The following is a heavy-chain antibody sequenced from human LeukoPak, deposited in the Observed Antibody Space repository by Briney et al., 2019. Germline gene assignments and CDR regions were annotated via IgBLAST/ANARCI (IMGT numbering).Heavy chain of an antibody. CDR3: ARVSLGIVGAYYYYYYGMDV. J-gene: IGHJ6*02. CDR2: INHSGST. Sequence: SETLSLTCAVYGGSFSGYYWSWIRQPPGKGLEWIGEINHSGSTNYNPSLKSRVTISVDTSKNQLSLKLSSVTAADTAVYYCARVSLGIVGAYYYYYYGMDVWGQGTTVTVSS. D-gene: IGHD1-26*01. V-gene: IGHV4-34*01. CDR1: GGSFSGYY.